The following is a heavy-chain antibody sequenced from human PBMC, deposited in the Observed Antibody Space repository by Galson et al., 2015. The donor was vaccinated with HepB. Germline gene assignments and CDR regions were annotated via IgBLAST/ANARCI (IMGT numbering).Heavy chain of an antibody. CDR1: GDSVSSNIAA. Sequence: CAISGDSVSSNIAAWNWIRQSPSRGLEWLGRTYYRSKWFYDYAPSVNSRITINPDTSKNQFSLQLNSVTLEDTAVYYCARSGYYLDYFHYWGQGTLVTVSS. D-gene: IGHD5-12*01. CDR2: TYYRSKWFY. V-gene: IGHV6-1*01. J-gene: IGHJ1*01. CDR3: ARSGYYLDYFHY.